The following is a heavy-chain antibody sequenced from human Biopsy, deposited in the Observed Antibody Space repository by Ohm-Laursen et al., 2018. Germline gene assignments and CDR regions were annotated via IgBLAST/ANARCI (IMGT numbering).Heavy chain of an antibody. D-gene: IGHD6-19*01. J-gene: IGHJ4*02. CDR2: INHRGST. CDR3: ARGRLRAVARFDY. Sequence: SETLSLTCTAYGVSFSGYYWSWIRQPPGKGLEWIGEINHRGSTYYNPSLKSRVTISVNTSRNQFSPKLSFVIAADTAVYYCARGRLRAVARFDYWGQGTLVTVSS. CDR1: GVSFSGYY. V-gene: IGHV4-34*01.